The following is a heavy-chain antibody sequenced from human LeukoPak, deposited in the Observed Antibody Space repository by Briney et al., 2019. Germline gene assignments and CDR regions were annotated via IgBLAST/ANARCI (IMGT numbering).Heavy chain of an antibody. CDR2: INPSGGST. V-gene: IGHV1-46*01. CDR1: GYTFTSYY. Sequence: ASVRVSCKASGYTFTSYYMHWVRQAPGQGLEWMGIINPSGGSTSYAQKFQGRVTMTRDTSISTAYVELSRLRSDDTAVYYCARDYSSGWYFDYWGQGTLVTVSS. CDR3: ARDYSSGWYFDY. D-gene: IGHD6-19*01. J-gene: IGHJ4*02.